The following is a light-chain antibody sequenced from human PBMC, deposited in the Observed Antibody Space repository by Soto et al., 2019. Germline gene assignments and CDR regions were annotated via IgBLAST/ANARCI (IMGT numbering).Light chain of an antibody. CDR3: QQCADPPIT. Sequence: ETVMTQSPATLSVSPGERPTLSCRASQSVSSNLAWYQQKPGQAPRLLIYDASTRATGIPARFSGSGSGTEFTLTISSLQSEDFAVYYCQQCADPPITFGQGTRLEIK. CDR1: QSVSSN. V-gene: IGKV3-15*01. J-gene: IGKJ5*01. CDR2: DAS.